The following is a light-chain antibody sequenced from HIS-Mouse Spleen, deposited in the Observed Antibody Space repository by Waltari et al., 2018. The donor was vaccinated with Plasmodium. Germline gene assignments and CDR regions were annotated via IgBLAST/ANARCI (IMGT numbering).Light chain of an antibody. CDR3: GTWDSSLSAGVV. V-gene: IGLV1-51*01. CDR1: SSHIGNNY. J-gene: IGLJ2*01. CDR2: DNN. Sequence: QSVLTQPPSVSAAPGQKVTIACSGSSSHIGNNYVSWYQQLPGTAPKLLIYDNNNRPAGFPDRVSGPKSGTSATLGITGLQTGDEADYYCGTWDSSLSAGVVFGGGTKLTVL.